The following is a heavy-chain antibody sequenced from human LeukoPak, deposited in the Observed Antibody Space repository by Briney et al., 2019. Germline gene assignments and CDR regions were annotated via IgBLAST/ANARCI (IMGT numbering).Heavy chain of an antibody. CDR1: GYTFTSYD. J-gene: IGHJ4*02. V-gene: IGHV1-8*01. CDR3: ARANGGGAYYPFDY. CDR2: MNPNSGNT. Sequence: ASVKVSCKASGYTFTSYDISWVRQATGQGLEWMGWMNPNSGNTGYAQKFQGRVTMTRDTSITTAYMELSRLRSDDTAVYYCARANGGGAYYPFDYWGQGTLVTVSS. D-gene: IGHD2-21*02.